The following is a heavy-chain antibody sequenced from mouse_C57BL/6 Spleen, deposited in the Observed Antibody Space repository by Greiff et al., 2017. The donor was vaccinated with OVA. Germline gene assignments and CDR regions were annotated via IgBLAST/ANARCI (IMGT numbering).Heavy chain of an antibody. V-gene: IGHV1-61*01. D-gene: IGHD1-1*02. CDR1: GYTFTSYW. CDR3: TPIGGSSFAY. Sequence: QVQLQQPGAELVRPGSSVKLSCKASGYTFTSYWMDWVKQRPGQGLEWIGNIYPSDSETHYNQKFKDKATITADTSSNTAYLQLSSLTSEDTAVYYCTPIGGSSFAYWGQGTLVTVSA. CDR2: IYPSDSET. J-gene: IGHJ3*01.